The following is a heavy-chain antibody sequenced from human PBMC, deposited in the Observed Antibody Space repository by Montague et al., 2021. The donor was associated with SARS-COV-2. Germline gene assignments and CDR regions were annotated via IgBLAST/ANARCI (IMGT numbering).Heavy chain of an antibody. CDR2: IYYSGST. J-gene: IGHJ3*02. V-gene: IGHV4-31*03. Sequence: TLSLTCTVSGGSINSGGYYWSWIRQHPGKGLEWIGNIYYSGSTYYNPPLKSRLTISVDTSKNQFSLKLSSVTAADTAVYYCARVHFVSSGWYPDAFDIWGQGTMVTVSS. D-gene: IGHD6-19*01. CDR1: GGSINSGGYY. CDR3: ARVHFVSSGWYPDAFDI.